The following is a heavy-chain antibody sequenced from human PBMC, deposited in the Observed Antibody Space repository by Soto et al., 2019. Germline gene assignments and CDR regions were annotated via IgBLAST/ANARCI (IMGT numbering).Heavy chain of an antibody. CDR1: GFTVSSNY. V-gene: IGHV3-66*01. D-gene: IGHD6-13*01. Sequence: EVQVVESGGGLVQPGGSLRLSCAASGFTVSSNYMNWVRQAPGKGLEWVSVIYSGGSTNYADSVKGRFTISRDNSKNTLYLQMNSLRAEDTAVYYCARGLGIPTAGTVDYWGQGTLVTVSS. CDR3: ARGLGIPTAGTVDY. J-gene: IGHJ4*02. CDR2: IYSGGST.